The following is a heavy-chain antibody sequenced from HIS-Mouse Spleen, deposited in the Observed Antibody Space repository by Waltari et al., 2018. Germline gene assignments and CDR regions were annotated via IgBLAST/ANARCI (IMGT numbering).Heavy chain of an antibody. Sequence: QVQLQQWGAGLLKPSETLSLTCAVYGGSFSGYYWSWIRQPPGKGLEWIGEINHSGSTNYYPSLKSRVTISVDTSKNQFSLKLSSVTAADTAVYYCARGRDSGSYYFDYWGQGTLVTVSS. CDR3: ARGRDSGSYYFDY. J-gene: IGHJ4*02. CDR2: INHSGST. D-gene: IGHD1-26*01. V-gene: IGHV4-34*01. CDR1: GGSFSGYY.